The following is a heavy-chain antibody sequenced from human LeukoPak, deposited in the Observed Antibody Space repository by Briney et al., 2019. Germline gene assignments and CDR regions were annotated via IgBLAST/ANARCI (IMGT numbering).Heavy chain of an antibody. CDR1: GFTSSSYW. CDR3: AREHLGIDY. V-gene: IGHV3-7*03. J-gene: IGHJ4*02. D-gene: IGHD1-14*01. Sequence: GGSLRLSCAASGFTSSSYWMSWVRQAPGKGLEWVANIKQDGSQKYYVDSVKGRFTISRDNAKNSLYLQMNSLRAEDTAVYYCAREHLGIDYWGQGTLVTVSS. CDR2: IKQDGSQK.